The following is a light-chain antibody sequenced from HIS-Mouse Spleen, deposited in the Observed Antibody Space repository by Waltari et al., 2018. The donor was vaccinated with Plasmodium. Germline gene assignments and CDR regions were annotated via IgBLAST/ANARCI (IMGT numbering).Light chain of an antibody. CDR3: YSAADNNRV. V-gene: IGLV3-27*01. CDR1: VLAKKY. Sequence: SYALTQPSSVSVSPGQTARITCSRDVLAKKYARWFQQKPGLAPVLVIYKDSERPSGIPERFSGSSSGTTVTLTISGAQVEDEADYYCYSAADNNRVFGGGTKLTVL. CDR2: KDS. J-gene: IGLJ3*02.